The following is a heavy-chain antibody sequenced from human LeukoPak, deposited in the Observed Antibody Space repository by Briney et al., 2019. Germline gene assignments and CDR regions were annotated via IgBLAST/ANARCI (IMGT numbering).Heavy chain of an antibody. CDR1: GVSFSGYY. D-gene: IGHD6-19*01. J-gene: IGHJ4*02. CDR3: ARFVVGQWLINY. V-gene: IGHV4-34*01. Sequence: SETLSLTCAVYGVSFSGYYWSWIRQPPGKGLEWIGEINHSGSTNYNPSLKSRVTISVDTSKNQFSLKLSSVTAADTAVYYCARFVVGQWLINYWGQGALVTVSS. CDR2: INHSGST.